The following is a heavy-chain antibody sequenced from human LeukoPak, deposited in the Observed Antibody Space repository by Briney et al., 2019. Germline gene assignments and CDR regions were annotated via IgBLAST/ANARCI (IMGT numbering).Heavy chain of an antibody. D-gene: IGHD2-15*01. J-gene: IGHJ3*02. CDR2: IRSKAYGGTT. V-gene: IGHV3-49*04. CDR3: TRDQLPYSLGAFDN. Sequence: GGSLRLSCTASGFTFGDYAMSWVRQAPGKGLEWVGFIRSKAYGGTTEYAASVKGRFTISRDDSKSIAYLQMNSLKTEDTAVYYCTRDQLPYSLGAFDNLGQGTIVTVSS. CDR1: GFTFGDYA.